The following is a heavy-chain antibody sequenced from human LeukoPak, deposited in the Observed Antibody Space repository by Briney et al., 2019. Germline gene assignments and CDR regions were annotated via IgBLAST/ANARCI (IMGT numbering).Heavy chain of an antibody. CDR2: IYYSGST. J-gene: IGHJ4*02. CDR3: ARLGYSYGYLRGNY. D-gene: IGHD5-18*01. V-gene: IGHV4-39*01. CDR1: GDSISSSTYY. Sequence: SETLSLTCTVSGDSISSSTYYWGWIRQPPGKGLEWIGSIYYSGSTYYNPSLKSRVTISVNTSENQFSLKLSSVTAADTAVYYCARLGYSYGYLRGNYWGQGTLVTVSS.